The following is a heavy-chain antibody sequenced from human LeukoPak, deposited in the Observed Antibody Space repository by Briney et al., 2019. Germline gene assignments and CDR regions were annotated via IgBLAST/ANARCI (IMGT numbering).Heavy chain of an antibody. CDR1: NGSMTSYY. CDR2: IYSSGTT. CDR3: ARQHQMFQFTYYMDV. J-gene: IGHJ6*03. Sequence: PSETLSLTCTVSNGSMTSYYWSWLRDGGKGLEWIGLIYSSGTTSYNPSLKSRVSMSVDTSKSRFSLSLTSVTAADTAVYYCARQHQMFQFTYYMDVWGKGTTVTVSS. D-gene: IGHD2-2*01. V-gene: IGHV4-4*07.